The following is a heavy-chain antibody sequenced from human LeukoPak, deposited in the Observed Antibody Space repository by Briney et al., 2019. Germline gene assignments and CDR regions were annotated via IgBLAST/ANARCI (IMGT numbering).Heavy chain of an antibody. J-gene: IGHJ4*02. CDR2: TNSDGSRT. D-gene: IGHD1-14*01. CDR1: GFTFSNYW. CDR3: ARQPDY. Sequence: GGSLRLSCAASGFTFSNYWMHWVRQAPGKGLVWVSHTNSDGSRTNYAASVKGRFTISRDNAKNTLYLQMNSLRAEDTAVYYCARQPDYWGQGTLVTVSS. V-gene: IGHV3-74*01.